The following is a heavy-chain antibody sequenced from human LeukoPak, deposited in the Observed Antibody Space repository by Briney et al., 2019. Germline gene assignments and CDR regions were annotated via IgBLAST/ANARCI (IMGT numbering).Heavy chain of an antibody. V-gene: IGHV1-18*01. Sequence: ASVKVSCKASGSPLTSFSISWVRQAPGHGLGWMGWIRVYNGNEDYAQKLQGRVTMTTETSTNTAYMELSSLRSDDTAVYYCVRGDCSGVSCYLPEYFRHWGQGTLVTVSS. J-gene: IGHJ1*01. CDR3: VRGDCSGVSCYLPEYFRH. D-gene: IGHD2-15*01. CDR2: IRVYNGNE. CDR1: GSPLTSFS.